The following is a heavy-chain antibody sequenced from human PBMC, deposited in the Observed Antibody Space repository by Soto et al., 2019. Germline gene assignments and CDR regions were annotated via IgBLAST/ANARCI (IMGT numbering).Heavy chain of an antibody. CDR3: TRDYYERGPGYYRDFGMDV. CDR1: GFNFSAFW. V-gene: IGHV3-74*01. J-gene: IGHJ6*02. D-gene: IGHD3-22*01. Sequence: EVQLVESGGGLVQPGESLTISCAASGFNFSAFWMHWVRQVPGKAPVWVSHVHFDGSTTAYADSVRGRFTISRDNAKKTLYLHMESLRVEDTAVYYCTRDYYERGPGYYRDFGMDVWGQGTTVTVS. CDR2: VHFDGSTT.